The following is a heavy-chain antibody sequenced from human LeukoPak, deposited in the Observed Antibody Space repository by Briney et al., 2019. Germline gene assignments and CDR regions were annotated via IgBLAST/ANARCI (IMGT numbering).Heavy chain of an antibody. CDR2: ISSSSGTI. J-gene: IGHJ4*02. Sequence: GGSLRLSCAASGFTFSTYRMSWVRQAPGKGLEWVSYISSSSGTIYYADSVKGRFTISRDNAKNSLDLQMNSLRAEDTAVYFCARRLDSSGFASDYWGQGTLVTVSS. D-gene: IGHD3-22*01. CDR1: GFTFSTYR. CDR3: ARRLDSSGFASDY. V-gene: IGHV3-48*04.